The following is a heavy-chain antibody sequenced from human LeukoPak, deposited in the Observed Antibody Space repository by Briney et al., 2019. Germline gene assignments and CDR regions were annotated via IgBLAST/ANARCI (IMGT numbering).Heavy chain of an antibody. CDR2: IIPIFGTA. Sequence: SVKVSCKASGGTFSSYAISWVRQAPGQGLEWMGGIIPIFGTANYAQKFQGRVTITTDESTSTAYMELSSLRSEDTAVYYCARHVDWGKAFDYWGQGTLVTVSS. D-gene: IGHD3-9*01. V-gene: IGHV1-69*05. CDR3: ARHVDWGKAFDY. J-gene: IGHJ4*02. CDR1: GGTFSSYA.